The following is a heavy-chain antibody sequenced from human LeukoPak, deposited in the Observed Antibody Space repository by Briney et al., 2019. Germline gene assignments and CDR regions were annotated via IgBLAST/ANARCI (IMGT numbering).Heavy chain of an antibody. CDR3: ARDYCSGGSCYATAEYFQY. Sequence: GGSLRLSRAASGFTFSDYYMSWIRQAPGKGLEWVSYISSSSSYTNYADSVKGRFTISRDNAKNSLYLQMNSLRAEDTAVYYCARDYCSGGSCYATAEYFQYWGQGTLVTVSS. CDR2: ISSSSSYT. CDR1: GFTFSDYY. V-gene: IGHV3-11*06. D-gene: IGHD2-15*01. J-gene: IGHJ1*01.